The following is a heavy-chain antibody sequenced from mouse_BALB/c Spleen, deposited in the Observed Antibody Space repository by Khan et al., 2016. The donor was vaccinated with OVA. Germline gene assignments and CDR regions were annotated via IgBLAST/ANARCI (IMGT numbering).Heavy chain of an antibody. V-gene: IGHV1S137*01. Sequence: QVQLKQSGAELVRPGVSVKISCKGSGYTFTDFTIHWVKQSHAKSLEWIGVISTYYGDATYNQKFKGKATMTVDKTSSTAYMELARLTSEDAAIYYCTRGGGGNGFAYWGQGTLVTVSA. CDR1: GYTFTDFT. D-gene: IGHD1-1*02. J-gene: IGHJ3*01. CDR3: TRGGGGNGFAY. CDR2: ISTYYGDA.